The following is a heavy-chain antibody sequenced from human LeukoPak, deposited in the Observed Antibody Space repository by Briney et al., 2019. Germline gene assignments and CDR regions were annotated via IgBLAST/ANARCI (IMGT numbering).Heavy chain of an antibody. CDR1: GYTFTSYG. CDR3: ARSNYDFWSGYYIPNWFDP. J-gene: IGHJ5*02. Sequence: ASVKVSCKASGYTFTSYGISWVRQAPGQGLEWMGWINTNTGNPTYAQGFTGRFVFSLDTSVSTAYLQISSLKAEDTAVYYCARSNYDFWSGYYIPNWFDPWGQGTLVTVSS. CDR2: INTNTGNP. V-gene: IGHV7-4-1*02. D-gene: IGHD3-3*01.